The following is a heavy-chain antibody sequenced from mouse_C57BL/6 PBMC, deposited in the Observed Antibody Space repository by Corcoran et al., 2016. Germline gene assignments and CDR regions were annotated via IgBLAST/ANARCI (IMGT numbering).Heavy chain of an antibody. D-gene: IGHD2-10*02. Sequence: QIQLVQSGPELKKPGETVKISCKASGYTFTTYGMSWVKQAPGKGLKWMGWINTYSGVPTYADDFKGRFAFSLETSASTAYLQINNLKTEDTATYFCARSPRYWYFDVWGTGTTVTVSS. CDR1: GYTFTTYG. CDR2: INTYSGVP. J-gene: IGHJ1*03. CDR3: ARSPRYWYFDV. V-gene: IGHV9-3*01.